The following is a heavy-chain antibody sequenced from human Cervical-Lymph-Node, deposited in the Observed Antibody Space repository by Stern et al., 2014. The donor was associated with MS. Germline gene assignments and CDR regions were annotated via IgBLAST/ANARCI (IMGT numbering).Heavy chain of an antibody. Sequence: VQLVESGGGLVKPGGSLRLSCAASESTFSPYSMAWVRQAPGKGLEWVSSISSSGTYIYYADSLKGRFTISRDNAKDSLYLQMNSLRVEDTAVYYCARGKVATITGAFDYWGQGIQVIVSS. CDR3: ARGKVATITGAFDY. D-gene: IGHD5-12*01. J-gene: IGHJ4*02. CDR2: ISSSGTYI. CDR1: ESTFSPYS. V-gene: IGHV3-21*01.